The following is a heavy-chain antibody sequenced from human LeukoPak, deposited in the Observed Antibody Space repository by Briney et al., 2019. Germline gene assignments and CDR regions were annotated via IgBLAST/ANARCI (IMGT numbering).Heavy chain of an antibody. Sequence: PGGSLRLSCVASGFSFNGDWMNWVRQAPGKGLEWVANIKPDGSQKYYVDSVKGRSTISRDNAEKSLFLQMNSLRAEDTAVYYCVRDGPAFLDFDYWGQGVLVTVSS. CDR1: GFSFNGDW. J-gene: IGHJ4*02. CDR2: IKPDGSQK. D-gene: IGHD2-2*01. V-gene: IGHV3-7*01. CDR3: VRDGPAFLDFDY.